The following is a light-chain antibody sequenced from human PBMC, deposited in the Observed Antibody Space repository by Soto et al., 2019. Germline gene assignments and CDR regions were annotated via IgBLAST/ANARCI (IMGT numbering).Light chain of an antibody. V-gene: IGLV2-14*01. Sequence: QSALTQPASVSGSPEQSITISCTGTSSDVGGYNHVSWYQHHPGKAPKLMIYEVSNRPSGVSNRFSGSKSGYTASLTISGLQAEDEADYYCNSHTSSGFRVFGTGTKLTVL. CDR2: EVS. J-gene: IGLJ1*01. CDR1: SSDVGGYNH. CDR3: NSHTSSGFRV.